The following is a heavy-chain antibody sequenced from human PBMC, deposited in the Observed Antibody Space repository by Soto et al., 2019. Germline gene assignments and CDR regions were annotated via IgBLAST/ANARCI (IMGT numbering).Heavy chain of an antibody. CDR1: GYTFTSYG. CDR2: ISAYNGNT. V-gene: IGHV1-18*01. D-gene: IGHD3-9*01. Sequence: GGSLRLSCAASGYTFTSYGISWVRQAPGQGLEWMGWISAYNGNTKYAQKVQGRVTMTTDTSTSTAYMELRSLRSDDTAVYYCARAGPDDDILTDDAFDIWGQGTMVTVSS. CDR3: ARAGPDDDILTDDAFDI. J-gene: IGHJ3*02.